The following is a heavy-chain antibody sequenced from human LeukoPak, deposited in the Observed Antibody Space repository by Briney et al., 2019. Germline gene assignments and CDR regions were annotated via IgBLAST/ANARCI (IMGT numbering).Heavy chain of an antibody. D-gene: IGHD3-22*01. CDR1: GGSISSYY. Sequence: ASETLSLTCTVPGGSISSYYWSWIRQPPGKGLEWIGYIYYSGSTNYNPSLKSRVTISVDTSKNQFSLKLSSVTAADTAVYYCARLDYDSSGPFDYWGQGTLVTVSS. J-gene: IGHJ4*02. CDR3: ARLDYDSSGPFDY. CDR2: IYYSGST. V-gene: IGHV4-59*08.